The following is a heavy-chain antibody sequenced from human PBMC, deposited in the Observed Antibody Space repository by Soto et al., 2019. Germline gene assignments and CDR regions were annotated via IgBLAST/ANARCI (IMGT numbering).Heavy chain of an antibody. CDR3: AGLGITGTTDV. D-gene: IGHD1-7*01. Sequence: PSETLSLTCAVYGGSFSGYYWSWIRQPPGKGLEWIGEINHSGSTNYNPSLKSRVTISVDTSKNQFSLKLSSVTAADTAVYYCAGLGITGTTDVWGQGTTVTVSS. J-gene: IGHJ6*02. V-gene: IGHV4-34*01. CDR1: GGSFSGYY. CDR2: INHSGST.